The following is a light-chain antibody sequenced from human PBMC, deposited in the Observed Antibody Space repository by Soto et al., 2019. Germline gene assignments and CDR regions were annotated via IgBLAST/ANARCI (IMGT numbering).Light chain of an antibody. CDR2: GGS. CDR3: HQHGTSPFT. CDR1: QSVSDSK. V-gene: IGKV3-20*01. Sequence: EIVLTQSPGPLSLSPGSRATLSCRASQSVSDSKLAWYQQRPGQAPRLLIYGGSSRATDIPARFSGSGSGTEYNLTISRLEPEDFALYFCHQHGTSPFTFGQGTKLEI. J-gene: IGKJ2*01.